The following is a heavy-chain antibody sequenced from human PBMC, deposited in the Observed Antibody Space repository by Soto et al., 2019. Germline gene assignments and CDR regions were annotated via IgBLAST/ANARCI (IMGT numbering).Heavy chain of an antibody. J-gene: IGHJ4*02. CDR1: DGFISSSNY. CDR3: VRHGGRLFDY. D-gene: IGHD2-15*01. V-gene: IGHV4-4*02. CDR2: VYHNGGP. Sequence: QVQLQESGPGLVKPSGTLSLTCAVSDGFISSSNYWSWVRQPPGKGLEWIGQVYHNGGPSYNPSLRSRVTMSIVKSKNQFSLNLSAVTAADTAVYFCVRHGGRLFDYWGPGHLVTVSS.